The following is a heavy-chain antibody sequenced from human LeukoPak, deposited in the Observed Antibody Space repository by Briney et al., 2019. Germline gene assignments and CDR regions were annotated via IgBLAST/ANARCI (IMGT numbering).Heavy chain of an antibody. D-gene: IGHD3-10*01. V-gene: IGHV4-59*12. J-gene: IGHJ6*03. CDR2: IYYSGST. Sequence: SETLSLTCTVSGGSISNKYWSWIRQPPGKGLEWIGYIYYSGSTNYNPSLKSRVTILVDTSKNQFSLKLSSVTAADTAVYYCARGRYDYYGSGSYYMDYYYYMDVWGKGTTVTVSS. CDR1: GGSISNKY. CDR3: ARGRYDYYGSGSYYMDYYYYMDV.